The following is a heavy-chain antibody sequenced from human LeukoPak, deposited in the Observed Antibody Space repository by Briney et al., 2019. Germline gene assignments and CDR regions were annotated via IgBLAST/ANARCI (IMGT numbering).Heavy chain of an antibody. D-gene: IGHD6-13*01. CDR1: GGSFSGSY. Sequence: TSKTLSLTCAVYGGSFSGSYWSWIRQPPGKGLEWIGEVIHRGSPTYNPSLKSQVTMSIDTSKNQFSLKLTSVTAADTAVYYCASAPYTNSADFWGPGTLVTVSS. J-gene: IGHJ4*02. V-gene: IGHV4-34*12. CDR2: VIHRGSP. CDR3: ASAPYTNSADF.